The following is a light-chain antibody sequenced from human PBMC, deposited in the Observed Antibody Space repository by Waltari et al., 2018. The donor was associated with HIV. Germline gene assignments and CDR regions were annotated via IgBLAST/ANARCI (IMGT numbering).Light chain of an antibody. CDR3: QQYAASPLT. CDR1: QSVRSAS. CDR2: GAS. Sequence: EIVLTQSPGTLSLSPGARANPSGRASQSVRSASFAWYQQKPGPAPRLLIYGASSRAPGIPDRFSGSGAVTDFILTISRLEPEDCAVYYCQQYAASPLTFGGGTKVEIK. J-gene: IGKJ4*01. V-gene: IGKV3-20*01.